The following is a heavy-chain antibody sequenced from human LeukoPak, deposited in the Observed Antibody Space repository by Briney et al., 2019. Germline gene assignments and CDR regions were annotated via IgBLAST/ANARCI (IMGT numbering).Heavy chain of an antibody. CDR3: ARGSTYYDSSGQVPFDY. CDR2: ISSSSSTI. D-gene: IGHD3-22*01. Sequence: GGSLRLSCAASGFTFSSYWMSWVRQAPGKGLEWVSYISSSSSTIYYADSVKGRFTISRDNAKNSLFLQMNSLRAEDTAVYYCARGSTYYDSSGQVPFDYWGQGTLVTVSS. J-gene: IGHJ4*02. CDR1: GFTFSSYW. V-gene: IGHV3-48*01.